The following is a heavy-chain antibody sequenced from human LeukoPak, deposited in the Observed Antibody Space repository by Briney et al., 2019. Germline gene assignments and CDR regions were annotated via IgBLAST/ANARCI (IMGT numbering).Heavy chain of an antibody. CDR3: ARDPRVYGDYDAHWFDP. V-gene: IGHV1-18*01. Sequence: GASVKVSCKASGYTFTSYGISWVRQAPGQGLEWMGWISAYNGNTNYAQKLQGRVTMTTDTSTSTAYMELRSLRSDDTAVYYCARDPRVYGDYDAHWFDPWGQGTLVTVSS. D-gene: IGHD4-17*01. CDR1: GYTFTSYG. CDR2: ISAYNGNT. J-gene: IGHJ5*02.